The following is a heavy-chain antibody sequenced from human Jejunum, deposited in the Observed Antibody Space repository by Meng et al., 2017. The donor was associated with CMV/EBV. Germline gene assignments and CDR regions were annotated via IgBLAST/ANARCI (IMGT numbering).Heavy chain of an antibody. CDR3: ARVSSTSLLTYYYYGMDV. D-gene: IGHD2-2*01. J-gene: IGHJ6*02. CDR2: INSDGSST. CDR1: RSYW. V-gene: IGHV3-74*01. Sequence: RSYWMHWVSQAPGKGLVWVSRINSDGSSTSYADSVKGRFTISRDNAKNTLYLQMNSLRAEDTAVYYCARVSSTSLLTYYYYGMDVWGQGTTVTVSS.